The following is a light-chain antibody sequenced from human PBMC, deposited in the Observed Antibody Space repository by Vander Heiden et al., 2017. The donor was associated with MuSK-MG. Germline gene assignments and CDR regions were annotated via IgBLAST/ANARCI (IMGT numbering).Light chain of an antibody. V-gene: IGKV1-39*01. Sequence: DIQMTQSPSSLSASVGDRVTITCRASQSISGYLNWYQQKPGKAPKVLIYAASSLQSGVPSRFSGSGSGTDFTLTISSLQPEDFATYYCQQSDSTTQTFGQGTKVEFK. J-gene: IGKJ1*01. CDR1: QSISGY. CDR2: AAS. CDR3: QQSDSTTQT.